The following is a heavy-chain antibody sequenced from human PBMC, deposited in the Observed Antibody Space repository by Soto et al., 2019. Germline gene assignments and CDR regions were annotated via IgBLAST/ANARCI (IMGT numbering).Heavy chain of an antibody. CDR2: ISPYNGNT. J-gene: IGHJ4*02. Sequence: QVQLVQSGAEVKKPGASVKVSCEASGYMFTNYGISWVRQAPGQGLEWMGWISPYNGNTYYAQKFQGRVTMTTDTPTSTAYLDLRSLRSDDTAVYYCARDYGGYFDYWGQGTLVTVSS. D-gene: IGHD3-16*01. CDR1: GYMFTNYG. V-gene: IGHV1-18*01. CDR3: ARDYGGYFDY.